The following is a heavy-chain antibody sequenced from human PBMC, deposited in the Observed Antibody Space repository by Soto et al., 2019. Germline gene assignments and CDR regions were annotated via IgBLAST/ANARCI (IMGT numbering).Heavy chain of an antibody. D-gene: IGHD2-2*01. V-gene: IGHV3-30*03. CDR2: ISYDGSNK. Sequence: RRLSCAASGFTFSSYGMHWVRQAPGKGLEWVAVISYDGSNKYYADSVKGRFTISRDNSKNTLYLQMNSLRAEDTAVYYCATDDLGYCSSTSCPAYYYYYYGMDVWGQGTTVTVSS. J-gene: IGHJ6*02. CDR3: ATDDLGYCSSTSCPAYYYYYYGMDV. CDR1: GFTFSSYG.